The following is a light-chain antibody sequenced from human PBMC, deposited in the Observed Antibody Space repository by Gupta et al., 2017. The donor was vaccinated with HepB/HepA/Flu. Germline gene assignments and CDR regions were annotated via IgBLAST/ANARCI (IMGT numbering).Light chain of an antibody. CDR2: DVS. V-gene: IGKV3-11*01. Sequence: EIVLTQSPEILSLSPGERATLSCRASQTISSYLAWYQQKPGQAPRLLIYDVSHRATGIPARFSGGGSGTDFTLTICGLEPEDFALYYCQQRGKWPLITCGQGTRLDIK. CDR1: QTISSY. CDR3: QQRGKWPLIT. J-gene: IGKJ5*01.